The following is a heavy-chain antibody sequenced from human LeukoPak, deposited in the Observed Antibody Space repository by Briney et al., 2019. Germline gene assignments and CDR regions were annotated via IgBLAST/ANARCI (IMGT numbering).Heavy chain of an antibody. J-gene: IGHJ3*02. V-gene: IGHV4-39*07. CDR2: IYYSGST. D-gene: IGHD1-26*01. CDR1: GGSISSSSYY. CDR3: ARRDKLPGAFDI. Sequence: SETLSLTCTVSGGSISSSSYYWGWIRQPPGKGLEWIGSIYYSGSTYYNPSLKSRVTISVDTSKNQFSLKLSSVTAADTAVYYCARRDKLPGAFDIWGQGTKVTVSS.